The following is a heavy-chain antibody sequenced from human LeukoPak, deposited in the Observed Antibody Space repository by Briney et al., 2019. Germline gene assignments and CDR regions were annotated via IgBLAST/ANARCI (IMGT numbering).Heavy chain of an antibody. D-gene: IGHD2-2*02. Sequence: SQTLSLTCTVSGGSISSGDYYWSWIRQPPGKGLEWIGYIYYSGSTYYNPSLKSRVTISVDTSKNQFSLKLSSVTAADTAVYYCARGSISDKTVLGAFDIWGQGTMVTVSS. CDR2: IYYSGST. J-gene: IGHJ3*02. V-gene: IGHV4-30-4*01. CDR1: GGSISSGDYY. CDR3: ARGSISDKTVLGAFDI.